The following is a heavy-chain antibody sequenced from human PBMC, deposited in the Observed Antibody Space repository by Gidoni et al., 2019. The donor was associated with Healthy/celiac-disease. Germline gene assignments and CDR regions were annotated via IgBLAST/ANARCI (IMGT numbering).Heavy chain of an antibody. D-gene: IGHD3-22*01. CDR1: GGSISSGGYY. CDR2: IYYSGST. V-gene: IGHV4-31*03. Sequence: QVPLQEAGPGLVMPSQPLSHTCTVCGGSISSGGYYWSWIRQHPGKGLEWIGYIYYSGSTYYNPSLKSRVTISVDTSKNQFSLKLSSVTAADTAVYYCARDYYDSSGQGYFDYWGQGTLVTVSS. CDR3: ARDYYDSSGQGYFDY. J-gene: IGHJ4*02.